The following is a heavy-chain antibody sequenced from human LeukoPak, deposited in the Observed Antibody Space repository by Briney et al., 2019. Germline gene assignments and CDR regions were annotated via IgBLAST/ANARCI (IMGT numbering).Heavy chain of an antibody. CDR2: ISGSGGST. V-gene: IGHV3-23*01. J-gene: IGHJ4*02. D-gene: IGHD3-22*01. Sequence: PGGSLRLSCAASGFTFSSYAMNWVRQAPGKGLEWVSGISGSGGSTYYADSVKGRFTISRDNSRNTLFLQLNSLRAEDTAVYYCAKVYYYDGSGYSSPYFFDYWGQGTLVTVSS. CDR1: GFTFSSYA. CDR3: AKVYYYDGSGYSSPYFFDY.